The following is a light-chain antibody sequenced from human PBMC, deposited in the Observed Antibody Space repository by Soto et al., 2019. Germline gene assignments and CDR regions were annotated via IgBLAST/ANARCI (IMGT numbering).Light chain of an antibody. CDR1: SSDVGGYNF. Sequence: QSVLTQPPSASGSPGQSVTISCTGTSSDVGGYNFVSWYQQHPGKAPKLMIYEVSERPSGVPDRFSGSKSGNRASLTVSGLQAEDEADYYCSSYAGSNIVVFGGGTKVTVL. CDR3: SSYAGSNIVV. J-gene: IGLJ2*01. CDR2: EVS. V-gene: IGLV2-8*01.